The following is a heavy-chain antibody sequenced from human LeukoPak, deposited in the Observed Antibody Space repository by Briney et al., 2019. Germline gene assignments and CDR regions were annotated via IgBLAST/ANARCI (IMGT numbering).Heavy chain of an antibody. CDR3: ARGHSSGWLYYFDY. J-gene: IGHJ4*02. CDR1: GFAFSTYG. D-gene: IGHD6-19*01. V-gene: IGHV3-48*03. Sequence: GGSLRLSCAASGFAFSTYGMNWVRQAPGKGLEWASFISSRGSTIYYALSVKGRFTTSRDNAKNSLYLQMNSLRAEDTGVYYCARGHSSGWLYYFDYWGQGTLVTVSS. CDR2: ISSRGSTI.